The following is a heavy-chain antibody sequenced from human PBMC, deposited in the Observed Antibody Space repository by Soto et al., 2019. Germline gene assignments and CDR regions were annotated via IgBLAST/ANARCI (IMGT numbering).Heavy chain of an antibody. CDR2: ISGYNGYT. D-gene: IGHD3-10*01. J-gene: IGHJ4*02. CDR1: GYTFSNYG. Sequence: QVQLVQSAAEVKKPGASVKVSCKASGYTFSNYGISWVRQAPGQGLEWTAWISGYNGYTKNAQSLQGRVTVTTDTSTSTSYMELRSLRSDDTAIYYCARSLGSGTGFDYWGQGTLVTVSS. V-gene: IGHV1-18*01. CDR3: ARSLGSGTGFDY.